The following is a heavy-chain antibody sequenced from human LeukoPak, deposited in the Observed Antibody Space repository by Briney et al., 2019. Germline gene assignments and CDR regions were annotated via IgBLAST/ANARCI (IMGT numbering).Heavy chain of an antibody. V-gene: IGHV1-18*01. J-gene: IGHJ4*02. D-gene: IGHD6-6*01. CDR3: ARDRWVAARPGDYFDY. CDR2: ISAYNGNT. CDR1: GYTFTSYG. Sequence: ASVKVSCKASGYTFTSYGISWVRQAPGQGLEWMGWISAYNGNTNYAQKLQGRVTMTTDTSTSTAYMELRSLRSDDTAGYYCARDRWVAARPGDYFDYWGQGTLVTVSS.